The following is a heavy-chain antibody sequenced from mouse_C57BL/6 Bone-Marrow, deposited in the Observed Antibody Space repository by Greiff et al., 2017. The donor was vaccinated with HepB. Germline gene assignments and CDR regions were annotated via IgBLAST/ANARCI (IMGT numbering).Heavy chain of an antibody. CDR3: ARDLVTTPGAMDY. J-gene: IGHJ4*01. D-gene: IGHD2-2*01. Sequence: DVMLVESGGGLVKPGGSLKLSCAASGFTFSSYAMSWVRQTPEKRLEWVATISDGGSYTYYPDNVKGRFTISRDNAKNNLYLQMSHLKSEDTAMYYCARDLVTTPGAMDYWGQGTSVTVSS. V-gene: IGHV5-4*01. CDR1: GFTFSSYA. CDR2: ISDGGSYT.